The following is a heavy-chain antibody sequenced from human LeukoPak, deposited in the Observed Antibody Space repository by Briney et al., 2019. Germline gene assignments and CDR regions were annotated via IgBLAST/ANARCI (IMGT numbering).Heavy chain of an antibody. D-gene: IGHD1-26*01. CDR1: GFAFSNYY. CDR2: IKPDGSDK. CDR3: ARDREVGATIHDY. J-gene: IGHJ4*02. V-gene: IGHV3-7*01. Sequence: PGGSLRLSCAASGFAFSNYYMSWVRQAPGKGLEWVTNIKPDGSDKFYVDSAKGRFTISRDNAENSLYLQMNSLRAEDTAVYFCARDREVGATIHDYWGQGTLVTVSS.